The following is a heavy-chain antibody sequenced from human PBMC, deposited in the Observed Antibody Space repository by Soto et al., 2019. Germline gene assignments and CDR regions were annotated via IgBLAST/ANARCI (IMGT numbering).Heavy chain of an antibody. Sequence: PSETLSLTCTVSGGSISSGGYYWSWIRQHPGKGLEWIGYIYYSGSTYYNPSLKSRVTISVDTSKNQFSLKLSSVTAADTAVYYCARYGSGTTIYYYYGMDVWGQGTTVTVSS. V-gene: IGHV4-31*03. CDR2: IYYSGST. CDR1: GGSISSGGYY. CDR3: ARYGSGTTIYYYYGMDV. D-gene: IGHD3-10*01. J-gene: IGHJ6*02.